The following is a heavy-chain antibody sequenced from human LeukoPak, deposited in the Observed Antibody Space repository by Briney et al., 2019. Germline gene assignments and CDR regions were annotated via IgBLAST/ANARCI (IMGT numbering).Heavy chain of an antibody. J-gene: IGHJ6*03. D-gene: IGHD6-19*01. CDR2: IYTSGST. CDR3: ARVPLLGIAVAGSYYYYYYMDV. CDR1: GGSISSGSYY. V-gene: IGHV4-61*02. Sequence: SSQTLSLTCTVSGGSISSGSYYWSWIRQPARKGLEWIGRIYTSGSTNYNPSLKSRVTISVDTSKNQFSLKLSSVTAADTAVYYCARVPLLGIAVAGSYYYYYYMDVWGKGTTVTVSS.